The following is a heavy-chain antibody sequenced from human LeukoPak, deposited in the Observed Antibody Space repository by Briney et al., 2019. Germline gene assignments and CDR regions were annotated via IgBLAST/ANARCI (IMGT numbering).Heavy chain of an antibody. V-gene: IGHV4-59*01. CDR1: GGSISSYY. J-gene: IGHJ4*02. CDR3: ARTSSPSGSTGFDY. CDR2: IYYSGST. Sequence: PSETLSLTCTVSGGSISSYYWSWIRQPPGKGLEWIGYIYYSGSTNYNPSLKSRVTISVDTPKNQFSLKLSSVTATDTAVYYCARTSSPSGSTGFDYWGQGTLVTVSS. D-gene: IGHD1-26*01.